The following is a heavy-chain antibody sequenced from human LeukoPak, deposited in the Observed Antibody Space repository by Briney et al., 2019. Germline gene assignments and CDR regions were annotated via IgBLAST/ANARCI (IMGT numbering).Heavy chain of an antibody. CDR3: AKALGGYDFDY. V-gene: IGHV3-23*01. D-gene: IGHD3-16*01. CDR2: LSGSGGST. CDR1: GFTFRSYG. Sequence: GGSLRLSCAASGFTFRSYGMSCVRQAPGKGLEWVSSLSGSGGSTYYADSVKGRFTISRDNSKNTLFLHMNSLRAEDTAVYYCAKALGGYDFDYWGQGTLVTVSS. J-gene: IGHJ4*02.